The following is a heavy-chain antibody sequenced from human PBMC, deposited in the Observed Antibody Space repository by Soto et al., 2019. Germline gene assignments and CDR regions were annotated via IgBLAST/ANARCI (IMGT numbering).Heavy chain of an antibody. D-gene: IGHD2-8*01. J-gene: IGHJ3*02. V-gene: IGHV3-30-3*01. CDR1: GFTFSSYA. CDR2: ISYDGSNK. Sequence: GGSLRLSCAASGFTFSSYAMHWVRQAPGKGLEWVAVISYDGSNKYYADSVKGRFTISRDNSKNTLYLQMNSLRAEDTAVYYCARVGDIVLIASSFDIWGQGTMVTVSS. CDR3: ARVGDIVLIASSFDI.